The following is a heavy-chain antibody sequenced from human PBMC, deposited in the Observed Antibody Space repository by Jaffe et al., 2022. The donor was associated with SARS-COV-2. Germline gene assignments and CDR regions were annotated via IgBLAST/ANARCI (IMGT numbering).Heavy chain of an antibody. Sequence: QVQLVESGGGVVQPGRSLRLSCAASGFTFSSYGMHWVRQAPGKGLEWVAVISYDGSNKYYADSVKGRFTISRDNSKNTLYLQMNSLRAEDTAVYYCAKDNLPGYDIGAPADYWGQGTLVTVSS. D-gene: IGHD3-9*01. J-gene: IGHJ4*02. V-gene: IGHV3-30*18. CDR3: AKDNLPGYDIGAPADY. CDR1: GFTFSSYG. CDR2: ISYDGSNK.